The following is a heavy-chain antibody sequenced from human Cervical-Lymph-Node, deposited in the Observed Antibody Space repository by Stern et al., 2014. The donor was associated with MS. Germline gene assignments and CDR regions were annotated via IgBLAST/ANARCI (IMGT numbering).Heavy chain of an antibody. Sequence: EVQLVESGGGLVQPGGSLRLSCAASGFTFSSYSMNWVRQAPGKGLEWVSYLSSSSSTIYDADSGKGRLTLTRDNAKHSLYPQMNSLRDEDTAVYYCAREDELGGTAWGQGTLVTVSS. V-gene: IGHV3-48*02. CDR2: LSSSSSTI. J-gene: IGHJ5*02. D-gene: IGHD1-14*01. CDR1: GFTFSSYS. CDR3: AREDELGGTA.